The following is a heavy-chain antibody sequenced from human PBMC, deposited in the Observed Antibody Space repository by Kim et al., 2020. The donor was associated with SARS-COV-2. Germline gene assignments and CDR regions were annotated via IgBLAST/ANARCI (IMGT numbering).Heavy chain of an antibody. CDR3: ATISAGGTS. Sequence: SETLSLTCTVSGGSINDYHWSWIRQPPGKGLAWIGNIHYTGSTYYIPSLRSRVTISLDTSKKQFSLKVRSVTAADTAVYYCATISAGGTSWGQGTLVTV. D-gene: IGHD6-13*01. J-gene: IGHJ4*02. CDR1: GGSINDYH. CDR2: IHYTGST. V-gene: IGHV4-59*01.